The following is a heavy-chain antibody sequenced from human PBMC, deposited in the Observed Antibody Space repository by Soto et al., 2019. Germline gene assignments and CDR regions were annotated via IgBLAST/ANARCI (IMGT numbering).Heavy chain of an antibody. D-gene: IGHD3-22*01. CDR1: GGSISSGGYY. CDR3: ARDKKWLQAFDI. V-gene: IGHV4-31*03. J-gene: IGHJ3*02. CDR2: IYYSGST. Sequence: QVQLQESGPGLVKPSQTLSLTCTVSGGSISSGGYYWSWIRQHPGKGLEWIGYIYYSGSTYYNPSHKSRVTISVDTSKNQFSLKLSSVTAADTAVYYCARDKKWLQAFDIWGQGTMVTVSS.